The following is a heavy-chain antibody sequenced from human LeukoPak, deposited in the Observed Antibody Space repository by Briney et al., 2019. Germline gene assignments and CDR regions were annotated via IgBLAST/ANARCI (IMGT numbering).Heavy chain of an antibody. CDR1: GFTFSSYS. CDR3: ARRRGDYPPDY. Sequence: GGSLRLSCAASGFTFSSYSMNWVRQAPGKGLEWVSYISSSSTIYYADSVKGRFTISRDNAKNSLYLQMNSLRAEDTAVYYCARRRGDYPPDYWGQGTLVTVSS. D-gene: IGHD4-17*01. J-gene: IGHJ4*02. V-gene: IGHV3-48*01. CDR2: ISSSSTI.